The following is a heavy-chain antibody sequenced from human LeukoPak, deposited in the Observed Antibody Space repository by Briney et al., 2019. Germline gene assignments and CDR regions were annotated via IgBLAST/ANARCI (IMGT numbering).Heavy chain of an antibody. D-gene: IGHD2-2*01. CDR2: IYTSGST. V-gene: IGHV4-4*07. Sequence: KASETLSLTCTVSGGSITSYYWSWIRQPAGKGLEWIGRIYTSGSTNYNPSLKSRVTMSVDTSKNQFSLKLSSVTAADTAVYYCARDDIVVVPAAKSPMYYYYYYMDVWSKGTTVTVSS. CDR3: ARDDIVVVPAAKSPMYYYYYYMDV. J-gene: IGHJ6*03. CDR1: GGSITSYY.